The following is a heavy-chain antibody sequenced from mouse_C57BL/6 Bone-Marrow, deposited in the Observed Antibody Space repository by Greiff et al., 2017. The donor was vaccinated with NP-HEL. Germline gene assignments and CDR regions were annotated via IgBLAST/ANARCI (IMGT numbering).Heavy chain of an antibody. Sequence: VQVVESGPELVKPGASVKISCKASGYAFSSSWMNWVKQRPGKGLEWIGLIYPGDGDTNYNGKFKGKATLTADKSSSTAYMQLSSLTSEDSAVYCCARGYRAWCAYWGRGTLVTVSA. CDR3: ARGYRAWCAY. J-gene: IGHJ3*01. CDR1: GYAFSSSW. D-gene: IGHD2-12*01. CDR2: IYPGDGDT. V-gene: IGHV1-82*01.